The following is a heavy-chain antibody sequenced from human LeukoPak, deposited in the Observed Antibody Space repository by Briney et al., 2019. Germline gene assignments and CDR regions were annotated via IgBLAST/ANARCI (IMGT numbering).Heavy chain of an antibody. CDR1: GGSISSGSYY. D-gene: IGHD3-10*01. J-gene: IGHJ6*02. CDR2: IYTSGST. Sequence: SQTLSLTCTVSGGSISSGSYYWSWIRQPAGKGLGWIGRIYTSGSTNYNPSLKSRVTISVDTSKNQFSLKLSSVTAADTAVYYCARERVTMVRGVIVIYYGMDVWGQGTTVTVSS. V-gene: IGHV4-61*02. CDR3: ARERVTMVRGVIVIYYGMDV.